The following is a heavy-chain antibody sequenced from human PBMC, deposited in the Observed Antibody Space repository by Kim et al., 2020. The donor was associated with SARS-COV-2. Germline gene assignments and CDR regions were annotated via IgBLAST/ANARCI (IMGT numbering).Heavy chain of an antibody. J-gene: IGHJ4*02. Sequence: TSYAHKFKGRVTMTRDTSTSTAYMELSSLGSEDTAVYYCARGSIAAAYVYWGQGTLVTVSS. V-gene: IGHV1-46*01. CDR2: T. CDR3: ARGSIAAAYVY. D-gene: IGHD6-13*01.